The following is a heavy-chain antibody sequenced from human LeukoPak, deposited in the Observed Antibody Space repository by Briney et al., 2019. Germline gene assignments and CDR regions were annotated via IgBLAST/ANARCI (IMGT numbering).Heavy chain of an antibody. CDR3: ARGRQQLVH. Sequence: SETLSLTCTVSGGSISPYYWSWIWQPPGKGLEWIAYIYYSGSTNYSPSLKSRVTISVDTSKNQFSLKLSSVTAAARAVYYCARGRQQLVHWGQGTLVTVSS. D-gene: IGHD6-13*01. CDR2: IYYSGST. CDR1: GGSISPYY. V-gene: IGHV4-59*01. J-gene: IGHJ4*02.